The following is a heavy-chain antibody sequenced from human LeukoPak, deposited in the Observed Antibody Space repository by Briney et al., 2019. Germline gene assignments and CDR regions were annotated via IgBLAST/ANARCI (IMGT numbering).Heavy chain of an antibody. Sequence: GGSLRLSCAASGFTFSSYAMSWVRQAPGEGLEWVSAISGSVGSTYYADSVKGRFTISRDNSKNTLYLQINSLRAEDTAVYYCAKAPGIVVVPAATGQGPFDYWGQGSLVTVSS. V-gene: IGHV3-23*01. CDR1: GFTFSSYA. D-gene: IGHD2-2*01. J-gene: IGHJ4*02. CDR3: AKAPGIVVVPAATGQGPFDY. CDR2: ISGSVGST.